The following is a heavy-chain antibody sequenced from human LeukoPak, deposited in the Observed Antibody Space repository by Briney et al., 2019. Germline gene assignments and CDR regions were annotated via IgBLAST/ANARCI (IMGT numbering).Heavy chain of an antibody. CDR3: ARREGSHYSVDI. CDR1: GASLSSYY. CDR2: IYYSGVT. D-gene: IGHD2-21*01. Sequence: SETLSLTCTVSGASLSSYYWSWIRLSPGKGLEWIGSIYYSGVTNFNPSLKRRLAMSVDTSRNLFSLKLSSLTAADTAVYYCARREGSHYSVDIWGQRTTVTVSS. V-gene: IGHV4-59*08. J-gene: IGHJ6*02.